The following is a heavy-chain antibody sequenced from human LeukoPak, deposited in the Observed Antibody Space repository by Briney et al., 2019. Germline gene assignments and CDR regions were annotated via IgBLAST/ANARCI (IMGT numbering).Heavy chain of an antibody. CDR1: RGSISGYY. CDR2: IYYSGST. CDR3: ARTEGRVVNPRRAPIDY. Sequence: SETLSLTCTVSRGSISGYYWSWIRQPPGKGLEWIGYIYYSGSTNYNPSLKSRVTISVDTSKNQLSLKLNSVTAADTAVYYCARTEGRVVNPRRAPIDYWGQGTLVTVSS. V-gene: IGHV4-59*01. J-gene: IGHJ4*02. D-gene: IGHD2-21*01.